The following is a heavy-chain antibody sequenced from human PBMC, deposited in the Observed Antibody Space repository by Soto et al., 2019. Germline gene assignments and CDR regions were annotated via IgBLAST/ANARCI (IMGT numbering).Heavy chain of an antibody. CDR3: ARDSDTAMVQVYYGMDV. V-gene: IGHV1-18*01. D-gene: IGHD5-18*01. CDR2: ISAYNGNT. Sequence: ASVKVSCKASGYTFTSYGISWVRQAPGQGLEWMGWISAYNGNTNYAQKLQGRVTMTTDTSTSTAYMELRSLRSDDTAVYYCARDSDTAMVQVYYGMDVWGQGTTVTVSS. CDR1: GYTFTSYG. J-gene: IGHJ6*02.